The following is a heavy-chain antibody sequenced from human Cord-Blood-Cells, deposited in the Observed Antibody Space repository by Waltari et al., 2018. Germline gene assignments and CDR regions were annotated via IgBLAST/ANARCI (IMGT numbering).Heavy chain of an antibody. CDR2: IYPGDSDT. Sequence: EVQLVPSGAEVKQPGESLKISCKGPGYSFTSYWIGWVRQMPGKGLEWMGIIYPGDSDTRYSPSFQGQVTISADKSISTAYLQWSSLKASDTAMYYCATASGIAAAGVAFDYWGQGTLVTVSS. J-gene: IGHJ4*02. D-gene: IGHD6-13*01. V-gene: IGHV5-51*01. CDR1: GYSFTSYW. CDR3: ATASGIAAAGVAFDY.